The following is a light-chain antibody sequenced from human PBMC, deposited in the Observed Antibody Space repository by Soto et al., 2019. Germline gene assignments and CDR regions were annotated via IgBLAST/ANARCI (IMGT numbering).Light chain of an antibody. CDR1: SRDVGRYKL. J-gene: IGLJ2*01. CDR3: CSYAGSSTSVV. Sequence: QAARTQPASVSGSPGQSITISCTGTSRDVGRYKLVSWYLQHPGKAPKLMIYEGSKRPSGVSNRFSGSKSGNTASLTISGLQAEDEADYYCCSYAGSSTSVVFGGGTKLTVL. V-gene: IGLV2-23*01. CDR2: EGS.